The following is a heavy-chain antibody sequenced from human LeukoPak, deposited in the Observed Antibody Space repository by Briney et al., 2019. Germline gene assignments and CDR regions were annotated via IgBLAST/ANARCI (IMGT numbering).Heavy chain of an antibody. V-gene: IGHV1-2*02. CDR1: GFTFNGCY. CDR3: AREGSSCPALDWYAFDI. Sequence: GASVRVSCTAAGFTFNGCYVHWVRQAPGQGLEWVGWMNFNNGGTRYAPKYDGRISMTEGTAIGTIYIALTELRSEDTTIYYCAREGSSCPALDWYAFDIWGQGTMVTVSS. CDR2: MNFNNGGT. D-gene: IGHD2-15*01. J-gene: IGHJ3*02.